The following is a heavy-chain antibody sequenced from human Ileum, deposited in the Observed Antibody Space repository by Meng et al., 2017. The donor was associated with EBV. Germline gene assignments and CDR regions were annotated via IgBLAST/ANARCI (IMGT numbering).Heavy chain of an antibody. D-gene: IGHD3-10*01. Sequence: QVVEVGGDLEQPGGSLRLSSAASGSNFGSQAMAWVRQAPGKGLGWVSSLSGHGGEISYADSVKGRFTISRDNSRNTVYLQMNSLRAEDTAVYYCAQDQNYAGSGSYYVSWGQGTLVTVSS. CDR3: AQDQNYAGSGSYYVS. CDR1: GSNFGSQA. CDR2: LSGHGGEI. J-gene: IGHJ5*02. V-gene: IGHV3-23*04.